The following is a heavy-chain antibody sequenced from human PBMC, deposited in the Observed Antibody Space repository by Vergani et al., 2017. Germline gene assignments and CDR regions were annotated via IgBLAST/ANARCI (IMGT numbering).Heavy chain of an antibody. D-gene: IGHD3-10*01. CDR1: GFTFSSYS. CDR2: ITGSSSYI. Sequence: EVQLVESGGGLVKPGGSLRLSCAASGFTFSSYSMNWVRQAPGNGLEWVSSITGSSSYIYYADSVKGRFTISRDNAKNSLYLQMNSLRAEDTAVYYCAGDSFYYGSGSFSYWGQGTLVTVSS. CDR3: AGDSFYYGSGSFSY. V-gene: IGHV3-21*01. J-gene: IGHJ4*02.